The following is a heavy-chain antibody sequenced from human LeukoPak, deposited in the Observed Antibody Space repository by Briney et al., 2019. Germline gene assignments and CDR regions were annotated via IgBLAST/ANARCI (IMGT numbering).Heavy chain of an antibody. CDR1: GFTFSRYW. D-gene: IGHD1-7*01. CDR2: IKEDGSEK. V-gene: IGHV3-7*04. J-gene: IGHJ3*01. CDR3: ARGGGTNDL. Sequence: GGSLRLSCAASGFTFSRYWMTWVRQAPGKGLEWVANIKEDGSEKYYVDSVKGRFTISRDNANNSLCLQMNGLRAEDTAVYYCARGGGTNDLWGQGTMVTVSS.